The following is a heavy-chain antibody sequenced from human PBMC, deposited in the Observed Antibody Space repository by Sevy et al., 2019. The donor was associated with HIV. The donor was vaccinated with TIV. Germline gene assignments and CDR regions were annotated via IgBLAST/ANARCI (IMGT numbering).Heavy chain of an antibody. CDR2: IKQDGSEK. CDR1: GFTFSSYW. CDR3: ASWMTAGTFYYYYGMDV. D-gene: IGHD6-13*01. V-gene: IGHV3-7*01. J-gene: IGHJ6*02. Sequence: GESLKISCAASGFTFSSYWMSWVRQAPGKGLEWVANIKQDGSEKYYVDSVKGRFTISRDNAKNSLYLQMNSLRAEDTAVYYCASWMTAGTFYYYYGMDVWGQGTTVTVSS.